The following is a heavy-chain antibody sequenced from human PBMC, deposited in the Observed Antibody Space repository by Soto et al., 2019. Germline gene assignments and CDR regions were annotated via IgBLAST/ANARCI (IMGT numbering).Heavy chain of an antibody. CDR1: GFTFGDYA. D-gene: IGHD3-3*01. CDR2: IRSKAYGGTT. V-gene: IGHV3-49*03. CDR3: TRDRQERYDFWSGYYPSFDY. J-gene: IGHJ4*02. Sequence: GGSLRLSCTASGFTFGDYAMSWFRQAPGKGLEWVGFIRSKAYGGTTEYAASVKGRFTISRDDSKSIAYLQMNSLKTEDTAVYYCTRDRQERYDFWSGYYPSFDYWGQGTLVTVSS.